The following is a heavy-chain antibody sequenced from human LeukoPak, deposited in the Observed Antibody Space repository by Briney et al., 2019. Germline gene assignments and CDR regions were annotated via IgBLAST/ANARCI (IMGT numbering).Heavy chain of an antibody. CDR1: GFTFSRYW. V-gene: IGHV3-74*01. CDR3: ARDADYGDWGGIDP. J-gene: IGHJ5*02. D-gene: IGHD4-17*01. CDR2: INSDGSRI. Sequence: GGSLRLSCAASGFTFSRYWMHWVRQAPGKGLVWVSRINSDGSRISYADSVKGRFTISRDNAKNTLYLQMNGLRAEDTAVYYCARDADYGDWGGIDPWGQGTLVTVSS.